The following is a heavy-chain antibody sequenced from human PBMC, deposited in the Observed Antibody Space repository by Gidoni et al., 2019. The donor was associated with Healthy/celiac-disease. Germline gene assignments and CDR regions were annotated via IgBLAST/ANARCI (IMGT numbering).Heavy chain of an antibody. V-gene: IGHV3-23*01. Sequence: EVQLLESGGGLVQPGGSLRLSCAASGFTFRSYAMSWVRQAPGKGLEWVSAISGSGGSTYYADSVKGRFTISRDNSKNTLYLQMNSLRAEDTAVYYCAKDPSPNTVTTETWGQGTLVTVSS. CDR2: ISGSGGST. CDR3: AKDPSPNTVTTET. J-gene: IGHJ5*02. CDR1: GFTFRSYA. D-gene: IGHD4-4*01.